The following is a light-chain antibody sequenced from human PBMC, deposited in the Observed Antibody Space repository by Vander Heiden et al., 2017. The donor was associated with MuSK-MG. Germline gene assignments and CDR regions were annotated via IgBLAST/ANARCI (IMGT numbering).Light chain of an antibody. V-gene: IGKV1-5*01. CDR1: ESISTW. J-gene: IGKJ1*01. Sequence: DIQMTQSPSTLSASVEDRVTITCRASESISTWLAWYQQKPGKAPKLLIFDASNLESGVPSRFSGSGSGTEFTLTINSLRPDDFATYYCQQDKSYWTFGQGTMVEIK. CDR3: QQDKSYWT. CDR2: DAS.